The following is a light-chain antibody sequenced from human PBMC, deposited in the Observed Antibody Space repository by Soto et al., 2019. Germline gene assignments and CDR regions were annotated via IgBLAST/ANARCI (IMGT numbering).Light chain of an antibody. J-gene: IGKJ1*01. CDR2: GAS. CDR1: QSVSSSY. CDR3: QQYDSSPRT. Sequence: EIVLTQSPGTLSLSPGERATLSCRASQSVSSSYLAWYQQKPGQAPRLLIYGASSRATGIPDRFSGSGSGTDFTLTISRLEPEDFAVYYYQQYDSSPRTFGQGTKVDIK. V-gene: IGKV3-20*01.